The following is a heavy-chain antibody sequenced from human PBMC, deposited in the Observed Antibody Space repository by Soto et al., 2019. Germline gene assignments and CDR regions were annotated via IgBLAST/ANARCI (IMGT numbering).Heavy chain of an antibody. D-gene: IGHD5-12*01. V-gene: IGHV3-15*01. Sequence: GGSLRLSCAASGFTFSNAWMNWVRQAPGKGLEWVGLIKSINDXXXIXXXXXXKGRFTISRDDSRNTLYLQMNSLKPEDTAVYYCTTAHPRGPDYWGQGTLVTVSS. CDR3: TTAHPRGPDY. J-gene: IGHJ4*02. CDR1: GFTFSNAW. CDR2: IKSINDXXXI.